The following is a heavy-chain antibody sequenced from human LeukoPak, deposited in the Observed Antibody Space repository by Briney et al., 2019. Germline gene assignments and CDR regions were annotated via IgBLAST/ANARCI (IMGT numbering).Heavy chain of an antibody. CDR2: IWYDGSNK. J-gene: IGHJ4*02. CDR1: GFTFSSYG. V-gene: IGHV3-33*01. CDR3: ARAYSSGWYASDY. D-gene: IGHD6-19*01. Sequence: GRSLRLSCAASGFTFSSYGMHWVRQAPGKGLEWVAVIWYDGSNKYYADSVKGRFTISRDNSKNTLYLQMNSLRAEDTAVYYCARAYSSGWYASDYWGQGTLVTVSS.